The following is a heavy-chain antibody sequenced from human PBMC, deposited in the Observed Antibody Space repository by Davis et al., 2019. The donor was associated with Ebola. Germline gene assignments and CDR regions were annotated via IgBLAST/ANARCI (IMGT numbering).Heavy chain of an antibody. CDR2: ISYHGRNI. CDR1: GFTFSNYG. J-gene: IGHJ4*02. CDR3: ARESAKIGAGRSYFDF. D-gene: IGHD4/OR15-4a*01. Sequence: GESLKISCAASGFTFSNYGMHWVRQAPGKGLEWIAFISYHGRNIPYANSVWGRLTISRDNSQSTVDLQMNSLRAEDTAIYYCARESAKIGAGRSYFDFWGQGTPVMVSS. V-gene: IGHV3-30*03.